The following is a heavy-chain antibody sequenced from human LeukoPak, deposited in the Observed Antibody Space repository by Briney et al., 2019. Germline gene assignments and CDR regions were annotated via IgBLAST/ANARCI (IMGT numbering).Heavy chain of an antibody. CDR1: GGSFSGYY. V-gene: IGHV4-34*01. J-gene: IGHJ4*02. Sequence: SETLSLTCAVYGGSFSGYYWSWIRQPPGKGLEWIGELNHSGSTNYNPSLKSRVTISVDTSKNQFSLKLSSVTAADTAVYYCARGPAAGIIDYWGQGTLVTVSS. CDR3: ARGPAAGIIDY. CDR2: LNHSGST. D-gene: IGHD6-13*01.